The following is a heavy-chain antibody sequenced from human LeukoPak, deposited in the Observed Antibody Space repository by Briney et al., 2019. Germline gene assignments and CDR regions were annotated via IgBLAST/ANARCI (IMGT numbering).Heavy chain of an antibody. Sequence: GGSLRLSCAASGFTFSRYGMHWVRQAPGKGQEWVAFIRYDGNNKQYAESVKGRFTISRDNSKNTLYLQMNSLRAEDTAIYYCAREAARPSYYYYYYMDVWGTGTTVTVSS. V-gene: IGHV3-30*02. CDR3: AREAARPSYYYYYYMDV. CDR2: IRYDGNNK. CDR1: GFTFSRYG. J-gene: IGHJ6*03. D-gene: IGHD6-6*01.